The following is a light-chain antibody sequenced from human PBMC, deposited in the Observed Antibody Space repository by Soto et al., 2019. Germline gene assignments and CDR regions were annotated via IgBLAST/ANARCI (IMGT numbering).Light chain of an antibody. J-gene: IGKJ5*01. V-gene: IGKV1-5*03. CDR2: KAS. CDR3: QQRHMWPIT. Sequence: DIQMTQSPSTLSGSVGDRVTITCRASQTISSWLAWYQQKPGKAPKLLIYKASTLKSGVPSRFSGSGSGTEFTLTISSLQPDDFATYYCQQRHMWPITFGQGTRLEIK. CDR1: QTISSW.